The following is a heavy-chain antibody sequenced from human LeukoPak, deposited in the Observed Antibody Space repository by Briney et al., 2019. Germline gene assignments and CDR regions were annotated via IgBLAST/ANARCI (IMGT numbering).Heavy chain of an antibody. CDR1: GGTFSSYA. D-gene: IGHD3-10*01. CDR3: ARDPILGESSGSYYSHLVDY. Sequence: EASVKVSCKASGGTFSSYAISWVRQAPGQGLEWMGRIIPIPNIANYAQKFQGRVTISADRSTNTAYMDLNTLRSDDTAVYYCARDPILGESSGSYYSHLVDYWGQGTLVIVSS. V-gene: IGHV1-69*04. J-gene: IGHJ4*02. CDR2: IIPIPNIA.